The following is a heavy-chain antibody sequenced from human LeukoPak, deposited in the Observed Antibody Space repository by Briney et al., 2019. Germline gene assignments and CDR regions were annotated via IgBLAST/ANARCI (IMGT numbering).Heavy chain of an antibody. CDR3: ARDGGYCSTTSCYAFY. J-gene: IGHJ4*02. D-gene: IGHD2-2*01. CDR1: GYTLTELS. CDR2: FDPEDGET. V-gene: IGHV1-24*01. Sequence: ASVKVSCKVSGYTLTELSMHWVRQAPGKGLEWMGGFDPEDGETIYAQKFQGRVTMTRDTSTSTLYMELSSLTSEDTAVYYCARDGGYCSTTSCYAFYWGQGTPVTVSS.